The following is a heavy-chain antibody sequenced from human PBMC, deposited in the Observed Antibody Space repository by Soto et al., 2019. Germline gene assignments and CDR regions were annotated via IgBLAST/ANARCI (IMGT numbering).Heavy chain of an antibody. V-gene: IGHV1-46*03. CDR2: INPSGGST. CDR1: GGGNLRDYR. Sequence: ASVKVSCKASGGGNLRDYRTTWVRRAPGQGLEWMGIINPSGGSTSYAQKFQGRVTMTRDTSTSTVYMELSSLRSEDTAVYYCARDGQDIVLMVYATNWFDPWGQGTLVTVSS. J-gene: IGHJ5*02. D-gene: IGHD2-8*01. CDR3: ARDGQDIVLMVYATNWFDP.